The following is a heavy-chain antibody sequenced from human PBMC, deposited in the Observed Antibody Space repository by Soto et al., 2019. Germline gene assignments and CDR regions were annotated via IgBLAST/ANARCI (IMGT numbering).Heavy chain of an antibody. CDR2: ISSSSSYI. Sequence: EVQLVESGGGLVKPGGSLRLSCAASGFTFSSYSMNWVRQAPGKGLEWVSSISSSSSYIYYADSVKGRFTISRDNAKNSLYLQMNSLRAEDTAVYYCASGDYGDCGAFDIWGQGTMVTVSS. CDR3: ASGDYGDCGAFDI. D-gene: IGHD4-17*01. V-gene: IGHV3-21*01. J-gene: IGHJ3*02. CDR1: GFTFSSYS.